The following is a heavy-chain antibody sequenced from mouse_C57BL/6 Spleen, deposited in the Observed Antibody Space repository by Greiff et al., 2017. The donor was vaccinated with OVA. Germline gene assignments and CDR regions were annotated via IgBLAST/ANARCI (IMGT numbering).Heavy chain of an antibody. Sequence: VQLQQPGAELVMPGASVKLSCKASGYTFPSYWMHWVKQRPGQGLEWIGEIDPSDSYTNYNQKFKGKSTLTVDKSSSTAYMQRSSLTSEDSAVYYCARGGATYYFDYWGQGTTLTVSS. V-gene: IGHV1-69*01. D-gene: IGHD3-1*01. CDR1: GYTFPSYW. CDR3: ARGGATYYFDY. CDR2: IDPSDSYT. J-gene: IGHJ2*01.